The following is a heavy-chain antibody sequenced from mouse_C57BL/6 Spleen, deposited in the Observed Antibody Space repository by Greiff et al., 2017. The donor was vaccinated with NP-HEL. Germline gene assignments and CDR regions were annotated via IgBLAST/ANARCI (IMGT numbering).Heavy chain of an antibody. D-gene: IGHD3-2*02. Sequence: VKLVESGPELVKPGASVKISCTASGFAFSSSWMNWVKQRPGKGLEWIGRINHGDGDTNYNGKFKGNATLSGDKSANTSYMQLSSLTSEDSAVYFCAREGSSGYLYAMDYWGQGTSVTVSS. CDR2: INHGDGDT. CDR3: AREGSSGYLYAMDY. J-gene: IGHJ4*01. CDR1: GFAFSSSW. V-gene: IGHV1-82*01.